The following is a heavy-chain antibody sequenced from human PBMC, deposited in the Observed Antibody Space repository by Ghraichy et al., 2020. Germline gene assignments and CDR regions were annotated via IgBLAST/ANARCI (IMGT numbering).Heavy chain of an antibody. V-gene: IGHV4-4*07. D-gene: IGHD2-15*01. J-gene: IGHJ2*01. CDR2: IYTSGST. CDR3: ARVIFPYERGYPDLDWYFDL. CDR1: GGSISSYY. Sequence: SQTLSLTCTVSGGSISSYYWSWIRQPAGKGLEWIGRIYTSGSTNYNPSLKSRVTMSVDTSKNQFSLKLSSVTAADTAVYYCARVIFPYERGYPDLDWYFDLWGRGTLVTVSS.